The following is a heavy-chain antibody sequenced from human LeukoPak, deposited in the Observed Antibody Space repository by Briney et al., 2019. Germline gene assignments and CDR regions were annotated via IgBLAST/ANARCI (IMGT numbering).Heavy chain of an antibody. Sequence: SQTLSLTCAISGDSVSSNTAAWNWIRQSPSRGLEWLGRTYYRSKWYNDYALSEKSRISINPDTSKNQFFLQLNSVTPEDTAVYYCARDFYDSSGYYGGHFDYWGQGTLVTVSS. J-gene: IGHJ4*02. D-gene: IGHD3-22*01. CDR1: GDSVSSNTAA. CDR3: ARDFYDSSGYYGGHFDY. CDR2: TYYRSKWYN. V-gene: IGHV6-1*01.